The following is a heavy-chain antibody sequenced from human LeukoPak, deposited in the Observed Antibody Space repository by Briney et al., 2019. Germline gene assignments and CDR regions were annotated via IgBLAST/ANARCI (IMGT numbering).Heavy chain of an antibody. J-gene: IGHJ3*02. CDR1: GFTFSSYS. CDR2: ISSSSSYI. CDR3: AKDVTIFGVVIIGSAFDI. D-gene: IGHD3-3*01. V-gene: IGHV3-21*04. Sequence: PGGSLRLSCAASGFTFSSYSMNWVRQAPGKGLEWVSSISSSSSYIYYADSVKGRFTISRDNAKNSLYLQMNSLRAEDTALYYCAKDVTIFGVVIIGSAFDIWGQGTMVTVSS.